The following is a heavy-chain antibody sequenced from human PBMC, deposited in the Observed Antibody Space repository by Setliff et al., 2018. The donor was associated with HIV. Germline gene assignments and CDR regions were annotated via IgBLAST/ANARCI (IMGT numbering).Heavy chain of an antibody. Sequence: GESLKISCKASGYRFTSYWIAWVRQMPGKGLEWMGITHPEDSDTRYNPSFQGQVTMSTNKSISTAYLQWNSLKASDTAMYYCARHVGDTFDIWGQGTMVTVSS. CDR2: THPEDSDT. CDR1: GYRFTSYW. J-gene: IGHJ3*02. D-gene: IGHD3-16*01. V-gene: IGHV5-51*01. CDR3: ARHVGDTFDI.